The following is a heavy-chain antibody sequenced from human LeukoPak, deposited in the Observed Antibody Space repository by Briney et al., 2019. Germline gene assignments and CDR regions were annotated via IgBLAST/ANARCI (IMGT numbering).Heavy chain of an antibody. CDR3: ARGMVARSFDC. V-gene: IGHV4-34*01. D-gene: IGHD5-12*01. CDR1: GGSFSGYY. CDR2: INHSGST. J-gene: IGHJ4*02. Sequence: SETLSLTCAVYGGSFSGYYWSWIRQPPGKGLEWIGEINHSGSTNYNPSLKSRVTISVDTSKNQFSLKLSSVTAADTAVYYCARGMVARSFDCWGQGTLVTVSS.